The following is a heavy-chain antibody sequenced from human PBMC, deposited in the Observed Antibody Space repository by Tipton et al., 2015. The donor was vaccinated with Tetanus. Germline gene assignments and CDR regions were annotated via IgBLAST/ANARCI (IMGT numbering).Heavy chain of an antibody. V-gene: IGHV4-61*01. CDR1: GGSVNIASYS. J-gene: IGHJ6*02. D-gene: IGHD6-13*01. Sequence: TLSLTCTVSGGSVNIASYSWSWIRRPPGKGLEWIGNLYYTGSVHDNPSLQRRVTISADASKNQFSLKLTSVTAADTAIYYCARRGNQSSSSSGVLDVWGQGTTVTVSS. CDR3: ARRGNQSSSSSGVLDV. CDR2: LYYTGSV.